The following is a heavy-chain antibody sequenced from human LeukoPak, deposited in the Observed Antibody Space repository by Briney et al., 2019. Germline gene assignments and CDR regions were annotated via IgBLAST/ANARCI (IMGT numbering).Heavy chain of an antibody. D-gene: IGHD3-3*01. Sequence: SETLSLTCTVSGGSISSGGYYWSWIRQHPGKGLEWIGYIYYSGSTYYNPSLKSRVTISVDTSKNQFSLKLSSVTAEDTAVYYCARAYYDFWSGYSFDAFDIWGQGTMVTVSS. CDR2: IYYSGST. J-gene: IGHJ3*02. CDR3: ARAYYDFWSGYSFDAFDI. CDR1: GGSISSGGYY. V-gene: IGHV4-31*03.